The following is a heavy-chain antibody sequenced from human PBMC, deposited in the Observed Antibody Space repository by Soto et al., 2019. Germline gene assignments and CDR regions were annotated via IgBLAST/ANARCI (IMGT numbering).Heavy chain of an antibody. CDR3: ARDRDGGSLCDY. Sequence: QVQLVQSGAEVKKPGSSVKVSCKASGGTFSSSAISWVRQAPGQGLEWMGGIIPIFGTANYAQKFQGRVTSNADESTSTAYMELSSLRSDDKVLSYCARDRDGGSLCDYWCHGTLVTVSS. D-gene: IGHD1-26*01. J-gene: IGHJ4*01. CDR2: IIPIFGTA. CDR1: GGTFSSSA. V-gene: IGHV1-69*01.